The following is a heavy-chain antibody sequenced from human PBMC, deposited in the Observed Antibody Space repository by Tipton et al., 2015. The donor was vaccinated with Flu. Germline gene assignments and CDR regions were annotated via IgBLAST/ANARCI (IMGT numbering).Heavy chain of an antibody. D-gene: IGHD6-13*01. CDR2: IIPIFGTA. Sequence: QVQLAQSGAEVKKPGSSVKVSCKASGGTFSSYAISWVRQAPGQGLEWMGGIIPIFGTANYAQKFRGRVTITADESTSTAYMEVGSLRSEDTAVYYWARGDSSSWYRRLDYWGQGTLVTVSS. J-gene: IGHJ4*02. V-gene: IGHV1-69*12. CDR1: GGTFSSYA. CDR3: ARGDSSSWYRRLDY.